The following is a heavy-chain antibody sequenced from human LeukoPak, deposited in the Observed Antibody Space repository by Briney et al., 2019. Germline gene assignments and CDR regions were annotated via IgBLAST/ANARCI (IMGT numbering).Heavy chain of an antibody. CDR2: ISISSSYI. V-gene: IGHV3-21*01. D-gene: IGHD1-26*01. J-gene: IGHJ6*02. Sequence: GGSLRLSCAASGVTFSSYSMNWVRQAPRKGLEWVSSISISSSYIYYADSVKGRFTISRDNAKNSLYLQMNSLRAEDTAVYYCARDSGSYHYYYYHGIAVWGQGTTVTVSS. CDR3: ARDSGSYHYYYYHGIAV. CDR1: GVTFSSYS.